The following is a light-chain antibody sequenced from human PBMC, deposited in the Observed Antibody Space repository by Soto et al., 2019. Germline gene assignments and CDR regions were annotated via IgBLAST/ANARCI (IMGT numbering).Light chain of an antibody. Sequence: EIVWTQSPGTLALSPGDRATLSGRASQSVTSDYLAWYQQKPGQAPRLLIYDASNRSTGIPARFSGSGSGTDFTLTISSLEPEDFAVYYCQQRSSWPITFGQGTRLEIK. CDR1: QSVTSDY. V-gene: IGKV3-11*01. CDR2: DAS. CDR3: QQRSSWPIT. J-gene: IGKJ5*01.